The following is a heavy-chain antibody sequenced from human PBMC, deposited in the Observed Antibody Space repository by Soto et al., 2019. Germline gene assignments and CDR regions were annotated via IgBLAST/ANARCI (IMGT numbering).Heavy chain of an antibody. CDR2: INSDGSST. J-gene: IGHJ6*03. D-gene: IGHD2-2*01. CDR3: ARGEPAAPLPYYYYYMDV. V-gene: IGHV3-74*01. Sequence: EVQLVESGGGLVQPGGSLRLSCAASGFTFSSYWMHWVRQAPGKGLVWVSRINSDGSSTSYADSVKGRFTISRDNAKNTLYPQMNSLRAEDTAVYYCARGEPAAPLPYYYYYMDVWGKGTTVTVSS. CDR1: GFTFSSYW.